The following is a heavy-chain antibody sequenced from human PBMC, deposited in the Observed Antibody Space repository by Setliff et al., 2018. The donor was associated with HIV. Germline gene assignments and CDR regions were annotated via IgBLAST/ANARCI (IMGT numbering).Heavy chain of an antibody. D-gene: IGHD3-3*01. CDR2: IHHTGST. V-gene: IGHV4-59*03. J-gene: IGHJ5*01. Sequence: SETLSLTCTVSDDSISTFYWNWIRQPPGKGLEWIGFIHHTGSTVSNPSLKSRVTILMDLSRNQLSLHLASVTPADTAVYFCAPGEGVASTYSNAWGQGTQVTVSS. CDR1: DDSISTFY. CDR3: APGEGVASTYSNA.